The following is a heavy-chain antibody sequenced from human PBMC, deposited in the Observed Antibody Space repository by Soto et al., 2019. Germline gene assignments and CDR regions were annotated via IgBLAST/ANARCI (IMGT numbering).Heavy chain of an antibody. V-gene: IGHV4-39*01. J-gene: IGHJ6*02. CDR3: ARRGFWSGSTSYYGMDV. CDR2: IYYSGST. Sequence: LSLTCTVSGGSISSSSYYWGWIRQPPGKGLEWIGSIYYSGSTYYNPSLKSRVTISVDTSKNQFSLKLSSVTAADTAVYYCARRGFWSGSTSYYGMDVWGQGTTVTVSS. D-gene: IGHD3-3*01. CDR1: GGSISSSSYY.